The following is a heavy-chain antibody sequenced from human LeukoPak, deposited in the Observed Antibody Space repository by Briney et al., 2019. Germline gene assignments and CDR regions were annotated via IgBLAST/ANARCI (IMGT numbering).Heavy chain of an antibody. CDR2: ISWNSGSI. Sequence: GGSLRLSCAASGFTFDDYAMHWVRHAPGKGLEWVSGISWNSGSIGYADSVKGRFTISRDNAKNSLYLQMNSLRAEDTALYYCAKGRYYDILTPFDYWGQGTLVTVSS. D-gene: IGHD3-9*01. V-gene: IGHV3-9*01. J-gene: IGHJ4*02. CDR3: AKGRYYDILTPFDY. CDR1: GFTFDDYA.